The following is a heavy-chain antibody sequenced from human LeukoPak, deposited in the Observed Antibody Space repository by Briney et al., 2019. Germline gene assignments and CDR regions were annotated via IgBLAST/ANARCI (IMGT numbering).Heavy chain of an antibody. CDR3: AGAAAGDLNFDY. V-gene: IGHV3-30*03. Sequence: GRSLRLSCAASGFTFSSYGMHWVRQAPGKGLEWVAVISYDGSNKYYADSVKGRFTISRDNSKNTLYLQMNSLRAEDTAVYYCAGAAAGDLNFDYWGQGTLVTVSS. CDR1: GFTFSSYG. J-gene: IGHJ4*02. CDR2: ISYDGSNK. D-gene: IGHD6-13*01.